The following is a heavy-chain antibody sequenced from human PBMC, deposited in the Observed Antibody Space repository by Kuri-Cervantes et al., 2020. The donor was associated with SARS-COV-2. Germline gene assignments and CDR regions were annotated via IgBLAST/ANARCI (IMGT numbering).Heavy chain of an antibody. D-gene: IGHD3-9*01. CDR1: GGTFTTYG. V-gene: IGHV1-18*01. CDR2: IITYNGNT. Sequence: ASVKVSCKASGGTFTTYGFTWVRQAPGQGLEWMGGIITYNGNTEYARKFRGRVTMTTDTSTNTAYLELRSLRSDDTAMYYCARDGEYKGYDTYDYWGQGTLVTVSS. J-gene: IGHJ4*02. CDR3: ARDGEYKGYDTYDY.